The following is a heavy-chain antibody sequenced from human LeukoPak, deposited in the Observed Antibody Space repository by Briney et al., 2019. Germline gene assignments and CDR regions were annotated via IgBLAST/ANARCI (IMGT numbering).Heavy chain of an antibody. CDR2: FDPEDGET. CDR1: GYTLTELS. V-gene: IGHV1-24*01. CDR3: ARGGPMVRGIYYYMDV. Sequence: ASVKVSCKVSGYTLTELSMHWVRQAPGKGLEWMGGFDPEDGETIYAQKFQGRVTMTEDTSTDTAYMELSSLRSEDTAVYYCARGGPMVRGIYYYMDVWGKGTTVTISS. D-gene: IGHD3-10*01. J-gene: IGHJ6*03.